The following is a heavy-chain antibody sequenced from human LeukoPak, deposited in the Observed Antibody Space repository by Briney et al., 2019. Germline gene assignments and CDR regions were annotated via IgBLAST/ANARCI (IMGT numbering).Heavy chain of an antibody. J-gene: IGHJ6*02. CDR3: AREFTNRIAAAGSYYYYGMDV. CDR2: IIPIFGTA. D-gene: IGHD6-13*01. Sequence: SVKVSCTASEGTFSSYAISWVRQAPGQGLEWMGGIIPIFGTANYAQKFQGRVTITADESTSTAYMELSSLRSEDTAVYYCAREFTNRIAAAGSYYYYGMDVWGQGTTVTVSS. V-gene: IGHV1-69*13. CDR1: EGTFSSYA.